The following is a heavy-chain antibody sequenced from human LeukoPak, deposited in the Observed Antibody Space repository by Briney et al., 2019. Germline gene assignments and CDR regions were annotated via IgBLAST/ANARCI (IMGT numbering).Heavy chain of an antibody. Sequence: GGSLRLSCAASGFTFSSYSMNWVRQAPGKGLEWVSSISSSSSSYIYYADSVKGRFTISRDNAKNSLYLQMNSLRAEDTAVYYCARDPLDTAMVNDYWGQGTLVTVSS. V-gene: IGHV3-21*01. D-gene: IGHD5-18*01. CDR1: GFTFSSYS. J-gene: IGHJ4*02. CDR2: ISSSSSSYI. CDR3: ARDPLDTAMVNDY.